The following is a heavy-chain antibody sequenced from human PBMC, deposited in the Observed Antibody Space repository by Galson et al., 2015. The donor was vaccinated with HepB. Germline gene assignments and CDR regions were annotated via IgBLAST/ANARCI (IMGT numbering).Heavy chain of an antibody. CDR2: MNPNSGNT. D-gene: IGHD2-2*01. Sequence: SVKVSCKASGYTFTSYDINWVRQATGQGLEWMGWMNPNSGNTGYAQKFQGRVTMTRNTPISTAYMELSSLRSEDTAVYYCARGIPLRVGGKGYCSSTSCYGPWGQGTLVTVSS. J-gene: IGHJ5*02. CDR1: GYTFTSYD. V-gene: IGHV1-8*01. CDR3: ARGIPLRVGGKGYCSSTSCYGP.